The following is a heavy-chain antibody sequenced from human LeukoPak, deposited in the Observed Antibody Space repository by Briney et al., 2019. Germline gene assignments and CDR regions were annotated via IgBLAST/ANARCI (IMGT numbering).Heavy chain of an antibody. J-gene: IGHJ4*02. D-gene: IGHD2-15*01. CDR1: GGSISSGSYY. CDR2: IYHSGST. CDR3: AKAGAVVVVAAKYFDY. V-gene: IGHV4-39*07. Sequence: PSETLSLTCTVSGGSISSGSYYWSWIRQPPGKGLEWIGSIYHSGSTYYNPSLKSRLTISADTSKNQFSLRLSSVTAADTAVYYCAKAGAVVVVAAKYFDYWGQGTLVTVSS.